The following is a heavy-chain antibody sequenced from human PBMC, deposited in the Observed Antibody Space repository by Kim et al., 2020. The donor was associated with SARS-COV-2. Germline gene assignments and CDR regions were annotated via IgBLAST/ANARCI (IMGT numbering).Heavy chain of an antibody. J-gene: IGHJ3*02. CDR2: T. CDR3: ARSALFRTFDI. D-gene: IGHD2-21*01. Sequence: TKQNPSRKSRVTISGDTAKNQFALKLSSGTAADTAVYYCARSALFRTFDIWGQGTMVTVSS. V-gene: IGHV4-4*09.